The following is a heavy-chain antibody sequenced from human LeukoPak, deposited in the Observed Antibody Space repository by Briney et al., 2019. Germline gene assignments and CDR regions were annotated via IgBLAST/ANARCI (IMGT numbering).Heavy chain of an antibody. CDR2: INHSGST. J-gene: IGHJ6*02. CDR3: ATSLATIGYYYYYYGMDV. CDR1: GGSFSGYY. V-gene: IGHV4-34*01. Sequence: SETLSLTCAVYGGSFSGYYWSWIRQPPGKGLEWIGEINHSGSTNYNPSLKSRVTISVDTSKNQFSLKLSSVTAADTAVYYCATSLATIGYYYYYYGMDVWGQGTTVTVSS. D-gene: IGHD5-12*01.